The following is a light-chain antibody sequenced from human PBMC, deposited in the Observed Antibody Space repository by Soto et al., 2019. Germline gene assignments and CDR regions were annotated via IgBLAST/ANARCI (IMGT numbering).Light chain of an antibody. CDR2: GAS. Sequence: EIVMTHSPARKSASPGQRANLYCRASQSVSRNLAWYQQRPGQAPRLLISGASTRATGIAARFSGSGSGREFTLTISSLQSEDSALYYCQQYSNWPTFGQGTRLEI. CDR1: QSVSRN. V-gene: IGKV3-15*01. J-gene: IGKJ5*01. CDR3: QQYSNWPT.